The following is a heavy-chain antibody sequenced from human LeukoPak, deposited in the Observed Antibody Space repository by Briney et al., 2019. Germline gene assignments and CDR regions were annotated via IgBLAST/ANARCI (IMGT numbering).Heavy chain of an antibody. CDR1: GGTFSSYA. CDR3: ARVGGGSKVATIDSFDY. V-gene: IGHV1-69*04. J-gene: IGHJ4*02. D-gene: IGHD5-12*01. Sequence: SVKVSCKASGGTFSSYAISWVRQAPGQGLEWMGRIIPILGIANYAQKFQGRVTITADKSTSTAYMELSSLRSEDTAVYYCARVGGGSKVATIDSFDYWGQGTLVTVSS. CDR2: IIPILGIA.